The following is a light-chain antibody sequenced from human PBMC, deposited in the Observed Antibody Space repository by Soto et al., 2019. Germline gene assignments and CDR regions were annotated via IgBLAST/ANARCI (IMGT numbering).Light chain of an antibody. Sequence: QSALTQPASVSGSPGQSITISCTGTSSDVGGYNYVSWYQQHPGKAPKLMIYEVSNRPSGVSNRFSGSKSGNTASLTISGLQAEDEADYYCSSYTTSSTGVFGGGTKLTVI. CDR3: SSYTTSSTGV. CDR2: EVS. CDR1: SSDVGGYNY. J-gene: IGLJ2*01. V-gene: IGLV2-14*01.